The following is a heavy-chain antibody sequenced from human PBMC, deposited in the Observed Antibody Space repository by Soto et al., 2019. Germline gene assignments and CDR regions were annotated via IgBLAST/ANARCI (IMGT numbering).Heavy chain of an antibody. J-gene: IGHJ4*02. V-gene: IGHV3-30-3*01. Sequence: QVQLVESGGGVVQPGRSLRLSCAASGFTFSSYAMHWVRQAPGKGLEWVAVISYDGSNKYYADSVKGRFTISRDNSKNKLYLQMNSLRAEDTAVYYCARYSGYLNWGQGTLVTVSS. CDR1: GFTFSSYA. CDR3: ARYSGYLN. D-gene: IGHD5-12*01. CDR2: ISYDGSNK.